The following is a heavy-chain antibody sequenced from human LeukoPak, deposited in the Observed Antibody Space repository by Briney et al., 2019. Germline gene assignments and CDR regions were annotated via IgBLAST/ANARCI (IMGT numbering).Heavy chain of an antibody. J-gene: IGHJ5*02. CDR2: IIGSGGST. D-gene: IGHD2-15*01. CDR3: ATFCSGGDCYSFAP. V-gene: IGHV3-23*01. Sequence: GGSLRLSCAASGFTFNNYAMTWVRQAPGKGLEWVSTIIGSGGSTDYADSVKGRFTISRDNSKDTLFLQMDSLRVEDTAVYYCATFCSGGDCYSFAPWGQGTLVTVSS. CDR1: GFTFNNYA.